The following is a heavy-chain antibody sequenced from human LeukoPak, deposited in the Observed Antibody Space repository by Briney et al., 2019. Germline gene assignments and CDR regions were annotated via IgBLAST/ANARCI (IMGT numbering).Heavy chain of an antibody. J-gene: IGHJ6*02. V-gene: IGHV3-21*01. D-gene: IGHD3-9*01. Sequence: GGSLRLSCAASGFTFSSYSMNWVRQAPGKGLEWVSSISSSSSYIYYADSVKGRFTISRDNAKNSLYLQMNSLRAEDTAVYYCARDKVRGILTGYYPGGYYYGMDVWGQGTTVTVSS. CDR2: ISSSSSYI. CDR3: ARDKVRGILTGYYPGGYYYGMDV. CDR1: GFTFSSYS.